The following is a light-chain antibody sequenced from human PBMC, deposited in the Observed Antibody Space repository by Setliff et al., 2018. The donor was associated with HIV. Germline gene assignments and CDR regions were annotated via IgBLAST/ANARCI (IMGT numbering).Light chain of an antibody. V-gene: IGLV1-47*01. CDR2: RND. CDR3: AAWNDRPTGIYG. CDR1: SSNIETHY. Sequence: QSALTQPPSASGAPGQTVTISCSGSSSNIETHYVYWYQQFPGTAPKLLIYRNDQRPSGVPARFSGSKSGTSAALTISDLRAEDEAEYFCAAWNDRPTGIYGFGTGTKVTVL. J-gene: IGLJ1*01.